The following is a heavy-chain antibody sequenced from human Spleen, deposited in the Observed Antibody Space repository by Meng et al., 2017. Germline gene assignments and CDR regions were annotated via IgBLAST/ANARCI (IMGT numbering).Heavy chain of an antibody. CDR2: SDHFGNT. Sequence: QLQHRAPGRLKPPETLSLPCAVFGGSLSGYYCNWFRQPPGKGLEWIGGSDHFGNTIYNPSLKGRLTLSVDTSKNQISLRLTSVTAADTAMYYCARDRLRQLDSWGQGTLVTVSS. CDR3: ARDRLRQLDS. CDR1: GGSLSGYY. D-gene: IGHD5-12*01. V-gene: IGHV4-34*01. J-gene: IGHJ4*02.